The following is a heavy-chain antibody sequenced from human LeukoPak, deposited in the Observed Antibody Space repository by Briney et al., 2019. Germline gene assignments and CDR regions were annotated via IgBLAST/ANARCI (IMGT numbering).Heavy chain of an antibody. Sequence: GGSLRLSCAASGFTFSSYAMSWVRQAPGKGLEWVGFIRSKAYGGTTEYAASVKGRFTISRDDSKSIAYLQMNSLKTEDTAVYYCTRDSSDGYYYKFDYWGQGTLVTVSS. CDR1: GFTFSSYA. CDR2: IRSKAYGGTT. D-gene: IGHD3-22*01. V-gene: IGHV3-49*04. J-gene: IGHJ4*02. CDR3: TRDSSDGYYYKFDY.